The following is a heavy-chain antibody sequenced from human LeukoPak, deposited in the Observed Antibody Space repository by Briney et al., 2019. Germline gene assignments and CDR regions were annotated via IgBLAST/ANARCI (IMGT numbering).Heavy chain of an antibody. CDR3: AREDAFDI. CDR1: GGPIRNYC. V-gene: IGHV4-59*01. J-gene: IGHJ3*02. Sequence: SETLSLTCTVSGGPIRNYCWSWIRQSPEKGLEWIAYLFYTGNTKYNPSLESRATISVDMSKNQIFLNLTSVTAADKALYYCAREDAFDIWGPGTMVTVSA. CDR2: LFYTGNT.